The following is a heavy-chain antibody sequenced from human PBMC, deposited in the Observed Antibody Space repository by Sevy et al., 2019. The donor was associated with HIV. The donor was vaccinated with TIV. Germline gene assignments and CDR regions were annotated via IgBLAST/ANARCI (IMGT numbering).Heavy chain of an antibody. CDR2: INHSGST. D-gene: IGHD5-18*01. J-gene: IGHJ4*02. Sequence: TLSLTCAVYGGSFSGYYWSWIRQPPGKGLEWIGEINHSGSTNYNPSLKSRVTISVDTSKNQFSLKLSSVTAADTAVYYCARDKDTAMGDWGQGTLVTVSS. CDR3: ARDKDTAMGD. V-gene: IGHV4-34*01. CDR1: GGSFSGYY.